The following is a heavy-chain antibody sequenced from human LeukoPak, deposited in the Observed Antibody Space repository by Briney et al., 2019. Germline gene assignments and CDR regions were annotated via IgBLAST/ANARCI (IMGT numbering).Heavy chain of an antibody. CDR1: GFTFSSYW. CDR2: IKETTYGGTT. J-gene: IGHJ5*02. V-gene: IGHV3-15*06. Sequence: GGSLRLSCAASGFTFSSYWMSWVRQAPGKGLEWVGRIKETTYGGTTYYAAPVKGRFTISRDDSKNTLYLHMDNLKVEDTGVYFCSTDGNSWGQGTLVAVS. CDR3: STDGNS. D-gene: IGHD2/OR15-2a*01.